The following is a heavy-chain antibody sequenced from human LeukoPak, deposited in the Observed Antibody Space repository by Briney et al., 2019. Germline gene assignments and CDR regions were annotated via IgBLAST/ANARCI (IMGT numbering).Heavy chain of an antibody. Sequence: ASVKVSCKASGYSYTNYDINWVRQATGQGLEWMGWMNYKSGDTGYSQKFQGRFFITRDTSINPAYMELSSLGSDDTAVYYCARDGRCARSSWFDPWGQGTLVIVSS. CDR2: MNYKSGDT. D-gene: IGHD3-10*02. J-gene: IGHJ5*02. CDR1: GYSYTNYD. V-gene: IGHV1-8*03. CDR3: ARDGRCARSSWFDP.